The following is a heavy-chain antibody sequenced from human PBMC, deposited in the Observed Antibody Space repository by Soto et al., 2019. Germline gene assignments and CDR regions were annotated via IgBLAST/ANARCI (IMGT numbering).Heavy chain of an antibody. CDR1: GGTFSSYA. CDR2: IIPISGTA. V-gene: IGHV1-69*01. J-gene: IGHJ6*02. D-gene: IGHD3-16*01. Sequence: QVQLVQSGAEVKKPGSSVKVSCKASGGTFSSYAISWVRQAPGQGLEWMGGIIPISGTANYAQKFQGRVTITADESTSTAYMELSSLRSDDTAVYYCASGGCWSYYYYYGMDFWGQGTTVTVSS. CDR3: ASGGCWSYYYYYGMDF.